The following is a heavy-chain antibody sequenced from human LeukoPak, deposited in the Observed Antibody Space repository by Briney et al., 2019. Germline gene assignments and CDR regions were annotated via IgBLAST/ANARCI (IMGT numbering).Heavy chain of an antibody. CDR3: ARGELWNNYYYYYYMDV. Sequence: WASVKVSCKASGYTFTGYYMHWVRQAPGQGLEWMGWINPNSGGTNYAQKFQGRVTMTRDTSISTAYMELSRLRSDDTAVYYCARGELWNNYYYYYYMDVWGKGTTVTVSS. D-gene: IGHD1-26*01. V-gene: IGHV1-2*02. J-gene: IGHJ6*03. CDR1: GYTFTGYY. CDR2: INPNSGGT.